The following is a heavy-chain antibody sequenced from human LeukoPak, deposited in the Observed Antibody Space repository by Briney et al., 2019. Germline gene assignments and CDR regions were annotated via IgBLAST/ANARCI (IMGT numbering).Heavy chain of an antibody. Sequence: GGSLRLSCATSGFTFKSYAMNWVRQSPGKGLEWVSSISGDGTDIYYADSLMGRSTISRDNAKNSLYLQMNSLRAEDTAVYYCAELGITMIGGVWGKGTTVTISS. D-gene: IGHD3-10*02. CDR2: ISGDGTDI. V-gene: IGHV3-21*01. CDR3: AELGITMIGGV. CDR1: GFTFKSYA. J-gene: IGHJ6*04.